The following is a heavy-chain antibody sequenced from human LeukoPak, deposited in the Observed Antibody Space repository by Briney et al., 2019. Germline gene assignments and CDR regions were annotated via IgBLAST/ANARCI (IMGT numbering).Heavy chain of an antibody. V-gene: IGHV4-59*08. CDR3: ARRTSSYGAKYDY. D-gene: IGHD2-2*01. J-gene: IGHJ4*02. Sequence: SETLSLTCTVSGGSLTSYYWSWIRQPPEKGLEWIGYIYYSGSTTYNPSLKSRVTISIDTSKNQFSLKLSSVTAADTAVYYCARRTSSYGAKYDYWGQGTLVTVSS. CDR1: GGSLTSYY. CDR2: IYYSGST.